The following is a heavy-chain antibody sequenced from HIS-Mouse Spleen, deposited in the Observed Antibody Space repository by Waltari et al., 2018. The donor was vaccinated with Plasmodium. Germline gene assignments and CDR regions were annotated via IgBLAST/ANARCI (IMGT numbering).Heavy chain of an antibody. Sequence: QVQLQESGPGLVKPSETLSLTCTVSGGSISSYYWNWIRQPPGKGLEWIGYIYYSGSTNSNPSLKSRVTISVDTSKNQFSLKLSSVTAADTAVYYCAREVNSGTFDYWGQGTLVTVSS. V-gene: IGHV4-59*01. CDR1: GGSISSYY. CDR2: IYYSGST. D-gene: IGHD1-26*01. J-gene: IGHJ4*02. CDR3: AREVNSGTFDY.